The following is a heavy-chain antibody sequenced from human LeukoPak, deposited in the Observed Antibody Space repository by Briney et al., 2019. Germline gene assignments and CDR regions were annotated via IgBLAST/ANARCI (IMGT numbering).Heavy chain of an antibody. CDR3: ARSIRGTGYSGYDMDY. CDR1: GYTFTGYY. Sequence: ASVKVSCKASGYTFTGYYMHWVRQAPGQGLEWMGWINPNSGGINYAQKFQGWVTMTRDTSISTAYMELSRLRSDDTAVYYCARSIRGTGYSGYDMDYWGQGTLVTVSS. V-gene: IGHV1-2*04. J-gene: IGHJ4*02. D-gene: IGHD5-12*01. CDR2: INPNSGGI.